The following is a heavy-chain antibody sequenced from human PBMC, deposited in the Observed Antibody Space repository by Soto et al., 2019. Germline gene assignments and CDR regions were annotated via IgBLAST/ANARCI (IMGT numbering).Heavy chain of an antibody. CDR1: GFTFRSYA. CDR2: IWYDGSNK. D-gene: IGHD4-17*01. CDR3: ARDIGVTHGDLEY. V-gene: IGHV3-33*01. J-gene: IGHJ4*02. Sequence: QVQLVESGGGVVQPGRSLRLSCAASGFTFRSYAMHWVRQAPGKGLEWVAVIWYDGSNKYYADSVRGRFTISRDNSKDTLYLQMNSLGTEDTAVYVCARDIGVTHGDLEYGGQGTLVTVSS.